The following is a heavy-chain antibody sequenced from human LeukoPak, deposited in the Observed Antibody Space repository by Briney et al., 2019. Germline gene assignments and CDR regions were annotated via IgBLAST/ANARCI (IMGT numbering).Heavy chain of an antibody. J-gene: IGHJ4*02. Sequence: PSETLSLTCAVSGYSISSGYYWGWIRQPPGKGLEWIGSIYHSGSTYYNPSLKSRVTISVDTSKNQFSLKLSSVTAADTAVYYCARTLYDILTGNPFDYWGQETLVTVSS. D-gene: IGHD3-9*01. CDR3: ARTLYDILTGNPFDY. CDR1: GYSISSGYY. CDR2: IYHSGST. V-gene: IGHV4-38-2*01.